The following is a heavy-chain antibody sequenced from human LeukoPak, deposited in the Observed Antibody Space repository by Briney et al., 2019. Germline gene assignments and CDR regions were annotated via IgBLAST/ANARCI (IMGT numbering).Heavy chain of an antibody. CDR2: ISSSSSYI. Sequence: GGSLRLSCAASGFTFSSYSMNWVRQAPGKGLEWVSSISSSSSYIYYADSVKSRFTISRDNAKNSLYLQMNSLRAEDTAVYYCARDLYSGSYLDVWGKGTTVTVSS. CDR3: ARDLYSGSYLDV. CDR1: GFTFSSYS. J-gene: IGHJ6*03. V-gene: IGHV3-21*01. D-gene: IGHD1-26*01.